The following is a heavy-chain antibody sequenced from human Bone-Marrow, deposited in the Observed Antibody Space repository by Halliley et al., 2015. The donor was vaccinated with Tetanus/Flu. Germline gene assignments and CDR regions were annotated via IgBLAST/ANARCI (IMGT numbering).Heavy chain of an antibody. J-gene: IGHJ4*02. CDR2: ISSRGSYI. CDR3: ATTDILDN. Sequence: KGPEWLSSISSRGSYIFYADSVKGRFTISRDNAQNSLFLQMNNLRVDDTAIYYCATTDILDNWGQGTPVTVSS. V-gene: IGHV3-21*01. D-gene: IGHD2-21*02.